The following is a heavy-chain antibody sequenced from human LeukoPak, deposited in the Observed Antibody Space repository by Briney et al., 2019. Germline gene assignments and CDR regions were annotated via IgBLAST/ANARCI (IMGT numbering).Heavy chain of an antibody. D-gene: IGHD1-1*01. V-gene: IGHV4-34*01. Sequence: SETLSLTCAVYGGSFSSYYWSWLRQYPGTALEWIAEINHRGDTNYNPSVKSRVTISVDTSKNQFSLKVTSLTAADTAVYYCARGPTISETGYFDYWGQGTLVTVSS. CDR3: ARGPTISETGYFDY. CDR2: INHRGDT. CDR1: GGSFSSYY. J-gene: IGHJ4*02.